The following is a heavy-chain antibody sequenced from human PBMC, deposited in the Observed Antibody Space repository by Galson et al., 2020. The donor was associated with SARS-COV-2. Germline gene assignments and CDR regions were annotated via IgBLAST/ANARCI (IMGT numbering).Heavy chain of an antibody. CDR3: ERDQRGGSSHCYYYGVDG. J-gene: IGHJ6*04. CDR2: ISSRGSTI. CDR1: GFTFSDYY. D-gene: IGHD2-15*01. Sequence: TGWSLRLSCLPSGFTFSDYYMSWIRHPPGKVLEWVSYISSRGSTIYHADSMTDRLTIPRDNAKNSLYLQMNSMRAEDTAVHYCERDQRGGSSHCYYYGVDGWGEWTTVTVSS. V-gene: IGHV3-11*04.